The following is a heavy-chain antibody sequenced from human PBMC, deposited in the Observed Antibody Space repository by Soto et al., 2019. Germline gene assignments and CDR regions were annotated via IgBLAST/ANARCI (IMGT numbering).Heavy chain of an antibody. D-gene: IGHD5-18*01. Sequence: GESLKISCKGSGFSFTSQWIAWVRQMPGKGLEWMGTVYPSDSHTSYSPSFQGQVTISADKSISTAYLQWSSLKASDTAMYYCARQSGETYTPMDHRGQGTLVTGSS. CDR1: GFSFTSQW. V-gene: IGHV5-51*01. J-gene: IGHJ4*02. CDR3: ARQSGETYTPMDH. CDR2: VYPSDSHT.